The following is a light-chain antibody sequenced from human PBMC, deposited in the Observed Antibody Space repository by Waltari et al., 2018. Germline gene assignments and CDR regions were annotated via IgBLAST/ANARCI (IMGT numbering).Light chain of an antibody. J-gene: IGKJ1*01. CDR2: KAS. Sequence: DFQMTQSPSTLSASVGDRVTTTCRASQRISSWLAWYQQKPGQAPKLLIYKASTLQSGVPSRFSGNGSETEFTLTISSLQPDDFATYYCQQYDRYSSWTFGQGTKVDIK. V-gene: IGKV1-5*03. CDR3: QQYDRYSSWT. CDR1: QRISSW.